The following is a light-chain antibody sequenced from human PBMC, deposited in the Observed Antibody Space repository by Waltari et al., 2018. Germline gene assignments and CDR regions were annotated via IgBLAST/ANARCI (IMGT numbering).Light chain of an antibody. J-gene: IGKJ1*01. Sequence: EIVMTQSPAILSVSPGETATLSCGASQRIRRDLAWYQQKPGQAPRLLVSSAPARAAGVPARFSGSGSGTEFTLTISSLQSEDFAIYFCQQYNNWPRTFGQGTKVEVK. CDR1: QRIRRD. V-gene: IGKV3-15*01. CDR3: QQYNNWPRT. CDR2: SAP.